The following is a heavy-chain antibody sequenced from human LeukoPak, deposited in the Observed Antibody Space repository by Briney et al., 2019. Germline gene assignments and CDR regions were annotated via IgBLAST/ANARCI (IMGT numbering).Heavy chain of an antibody. CDR2: INAGNGNT. CDR3: ARGRGAGDY. V-gene: IGHV1-3*01. J-gene: IGHJ4*02. D-gene: IGHD7-27*01. Sequence: EWMGWINAGNGNTKYSQKFQGRVTITRDTSANTAYMELSNLRSEDTAVYYCARGRGAGDYWGQGTLVTVSS.